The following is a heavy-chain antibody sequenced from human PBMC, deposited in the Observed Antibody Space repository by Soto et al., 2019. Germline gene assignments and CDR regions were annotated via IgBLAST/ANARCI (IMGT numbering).Heavy chain of an antibody. V-gene: IGHV3-23*01. CDR2: ISGSGGST. D-gene: IGHD6-13*01. J-gene: IGHJ4*02. Sequence: PGGSLRLSCAATGFTFSSYAMSWVRQAPGKGLEWVSTISGSGGSTYYADSVKGRFTISRDNSKNTLYLQMNSLRAEDTAVYYCAKAGSSSWYPVDYWGQGTLVTVSS. CDR3: AKAGSSSWYPVDY. CDR1: GFTFSSYA.